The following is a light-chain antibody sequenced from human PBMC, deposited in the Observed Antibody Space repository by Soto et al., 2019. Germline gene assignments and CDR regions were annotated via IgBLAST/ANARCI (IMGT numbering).Light chain of an antibody. CDR1: QSVSNNY. CDR2: GAS. J-gene: IGKJ4*01. Sequence: EIVLTQSPGTLSLSPGERATLSCRASQSVSNNYLAWYQQKPGQAPRLLIYGASNRATGIPARFSGSGSGTDFTLTISSLEPEDFAVYYCQQHSNWPLTFGGGTKVDI. V-gene: IGKV3-11*01. CDR3: QQHSNWPLT.